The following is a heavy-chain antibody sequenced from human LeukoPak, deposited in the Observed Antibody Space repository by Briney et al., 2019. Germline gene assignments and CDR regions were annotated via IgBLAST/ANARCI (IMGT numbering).Heavy chain of an antibody. CDR2: ISGSGGST. Sequence: GGSLRLSCAASGFTFSSYAMSWVRQAPGKGLEWVSAISGSGGSTYYADSVKGRFTISRDNSKNTLYLQMNSLRAEDTAVYYCAKFPAKTYYYDSSEGYWGQGTLVTVSS. CDR3: AKFPAKTYYYDSSEGY. D-gene: IGHD3-22*01. J-gene: IGHJ4*02. CDR1: GFTFSSYA. V-gene: IGHV3-23*01.